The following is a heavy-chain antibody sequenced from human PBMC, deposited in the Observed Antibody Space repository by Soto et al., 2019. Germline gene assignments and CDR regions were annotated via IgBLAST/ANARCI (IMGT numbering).Heavy chain of an antibody. D-gene: IGHD2-21*02. CDR3: ASSPTGGDYYPGDELYYWYFDL. Sequence: GGSLRLSCAASGFTVSSNYMSWVRQAPGKGLEWVSVIYSGGSTYYADSVKGRFTISRHNSKNTLYLQMNSLRAEDTAVYYCASSPTGGDYYPGDELYYWYFDLSGRGTLVTVSS. V-gene: IGHV3-53*04. CDR2: IYSGGST. J-gene: IGHJ2*01. CDR1: GFTVSSNY.